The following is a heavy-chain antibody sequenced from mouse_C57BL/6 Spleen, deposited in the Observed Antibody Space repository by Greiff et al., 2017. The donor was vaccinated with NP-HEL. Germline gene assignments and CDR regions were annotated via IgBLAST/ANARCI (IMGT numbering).Heavy chain of an antibody. D-gene: IGHD1-1*01. Sequence: VQLQQSGAELVRPGTSVKVSCKASGYAFTNYLIEWVKQRPGQGLEWIGVINPGSGGTNYNEKFKGKATLTADTSSSTAYMQLSSLTSEDSAVYCCERVEGDYYGRSTDWGEGTTLTVSS. CDR3: ERVEGDYYGRSTD. J-gene: IGHJ2*01. CDR2: INPGSGGT. V-gene: IGHV1-54*01. CDR1: GYAFTNYL.